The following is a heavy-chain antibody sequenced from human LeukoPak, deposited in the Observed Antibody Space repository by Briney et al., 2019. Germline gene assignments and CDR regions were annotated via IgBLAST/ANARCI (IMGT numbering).Heavy chain of an antibody. CDR3: ARSYNFPYYFDY. Sequence: KPGGSLRLXCAASGFTFSSYSMNWVRQAPGKGLEWVSSISSSSSYIYYADSVKGRFTISRDNAKNSLYLQMNSLRAEDTAVYYCARSYNFPYYFDYWGQGTLVTVSS. CDR2: ISSSSSYI. J-gene: IGHJ4*02. CDR1: GFTFSSYS. V-gene: IGHV3-21*01. D-gene: IGHD1-20*01.